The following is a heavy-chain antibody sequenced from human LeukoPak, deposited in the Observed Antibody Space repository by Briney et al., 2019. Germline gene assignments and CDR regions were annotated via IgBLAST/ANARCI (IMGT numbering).Heavy chain of an antibody. Sequence: PGRSLRLPCAASGFTFSSYDMHWVRQAPGKGLEWVAVISYDGSNKYYSDSVKGRFTISRDSSKNTLYLQMNSLRAEDTAVYYCAKDAWRWGFIDYWGQGTLVTVSS. D-gene: IGHD3-16*01. CDR3: AKDAWRWGFIDY. J-gene: IGHJ4*02. CDR1: GFTFSSYD. V-gene: IGHV3-30*18. CDR2: ISYDGSNK.